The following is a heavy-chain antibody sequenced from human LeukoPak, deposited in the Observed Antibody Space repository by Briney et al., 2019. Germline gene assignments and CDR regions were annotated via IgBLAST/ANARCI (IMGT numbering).Heavy chain of an antibody. CDR2: INPNSGGT. CDR1: GYTFTSYD. V-gene: IGHV1-2*06. J-gene: IGHJ4*02. Sequence: ASVKVSCKASGYTFTSYDINSVRQAPGQGLEWMGRINPNSGGTNYAQKFQGRVTMTRDTSISTAYMELSRLRSDDTAVYYCARDRGSGWYYFDYWGQGTLVTVSS. D-gene: IGHD6-19*01. CDR3: ARDRGSGWYYFDY.